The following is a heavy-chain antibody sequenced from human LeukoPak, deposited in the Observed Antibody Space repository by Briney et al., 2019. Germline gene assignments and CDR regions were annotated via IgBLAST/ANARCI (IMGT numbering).Heavy chain of an antibody. V-gene: IGHV3-7*01. Sequence: PGGSLRLSCAASGFTFSSYWMSWVRQAPGKVLKWVANIKQDGSAKYYVDSVKGRFTISRDNAKNSLYLQMNSLRAEDTAVYYCARDWKYYYDSRGYYRGGNKDAFDIWGQGTMVTVSS. D-gene: IGHD3-22*01. CDR1: GFTFSSYW. CDR3: ARDWKYYYDSRGYYRGGNKDAFDI. CDR2: IKQDGSAK. J-gene: IGHJ3*02.